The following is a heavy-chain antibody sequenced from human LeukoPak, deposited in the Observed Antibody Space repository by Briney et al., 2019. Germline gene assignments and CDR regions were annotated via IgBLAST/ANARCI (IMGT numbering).Heavy chain of an antibody. V-gene: IGHV3-21*01. D-gene: IGHD1-1*01. CDR3: ARDNWNDDGLDY. Sequence: GGSLRLSCAASGFTFSSYSMNWVRQAPGKGLEWVSSISSSSSYIYYADSVKGRFTISRDNAKNSLYLQMNSLRVEDTAVYYCARDNWNDDGLDYWGQGTLVTVSS. CDR1: GFTFSSYS. CDR2: ISSSSSYI. J-gene: IGHJ4*02.